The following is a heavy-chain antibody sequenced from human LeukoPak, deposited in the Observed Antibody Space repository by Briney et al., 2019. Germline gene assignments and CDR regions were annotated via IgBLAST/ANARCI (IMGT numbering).Heavy chain of an antibody. D-gene: IGHD4-11*01. Sequence: SETLSLTCAVYGGSFSGYYWSWIRQPPGEGLEWIGEINHSGSTNYNPSLKSRVTMSVDTSKNQFSLKLSSVTAADTAVYYCARGSNLNDYWGQGTLVTVSS. CDR1: GGSFSGYY. CDR2: INHSGST. CDR3: ARGSNLNDY. V-gene: IGHV4-34*01. J-gene: IGHJ4*02.